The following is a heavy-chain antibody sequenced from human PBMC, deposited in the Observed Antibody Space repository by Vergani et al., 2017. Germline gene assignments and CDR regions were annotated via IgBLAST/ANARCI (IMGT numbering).Heavy chain of an antibody. Sequence: QVNLQESGPGLVKPSETLSLPCTVLGGSISSYYWSWIRQPPGKGLEWMGYVSFRGDTLYDPSVKGRMTISLNTSSNQFSLYLTSVTAADTAVYYCARSRIYYGAGSPDYWGQGTLVTVSS. CDR3: ARSRIYYGAGSPDY. V-gene: IGHV4-59*01. CDR1: GGSISSYY. J-gene: IGHJ4*02. D-gene: IGHD3-10*01. CDR2: VSFRGDT.